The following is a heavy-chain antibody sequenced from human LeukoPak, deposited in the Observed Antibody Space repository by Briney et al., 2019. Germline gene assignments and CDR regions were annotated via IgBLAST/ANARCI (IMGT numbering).Heavy chain of an antibody. CDR2: IKEDGSEE. Sequence: PGGSLRLSCDTSGFTFRSYRMSWVRQAPGKGLEWVGNIKEDGSEETYADSVEGRFTISRDHAKSSLYLQMNSLRAEDTAVYYCARWGYTSAWPYLDYWGPGTLVTVSS. D-gene: IGHD6-19*01. V-gene: IGHV3-7*04. J-gene: IGHJ4*02. CDR3: ARWGYTSAWPYLDY. CDR1: GFTFRSYR.